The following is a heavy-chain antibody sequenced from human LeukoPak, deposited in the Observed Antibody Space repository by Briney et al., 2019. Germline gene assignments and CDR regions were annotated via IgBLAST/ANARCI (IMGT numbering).Heavy chain of an antibody. V-gene: IGHV1-46*01. CDR2: VHPSGGST. Sequence: ASVKLSCKASGYTFTSYYMHWLRHAPGQGLEWMGIVHPSGGSTSYAQKFQGRVTMTRDTATSTVYMELSSLRSEDTALYYCARITMTTSGWYFDLWGRGSLVTVSS. CDR3: ARITMTTSGWYFDL. D-gene: IGHD3-22*01. J-gene: IGHJ2*01. CDR1: GYTFTSYY.